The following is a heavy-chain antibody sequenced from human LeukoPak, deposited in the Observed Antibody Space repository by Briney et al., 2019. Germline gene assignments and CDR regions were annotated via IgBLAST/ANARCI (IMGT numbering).Heavy chain of an antibody. CDR1: GFIFSDYY. J-gene: IGHJ6*03. V-gene: IGHV3-11*04. CDR2: ISNSDNSI. Sequence: GGSLRLSCAASGFIFSDYYMSWIRQAPGKGLEWVSYISNSDNSIYYADSVKGRFTISRDNARNSLFLQMNSLRAEDTAVYYCARDLMGYNYYYMDVWGKGTTVTISS. CDR3: ARDLMGYNYYYMDV. D-gene: IGHD3-16*02.